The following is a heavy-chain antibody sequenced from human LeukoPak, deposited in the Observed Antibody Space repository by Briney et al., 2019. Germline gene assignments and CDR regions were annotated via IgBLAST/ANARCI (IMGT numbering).Heavy chain of an antibody. D-gene: IGHD1-1*01. V-gene: IGHV3-11*01. CDR3: ARRSNGTYYHYGLDV. CDR2: ISNGDSSL. CDR1: GFTFSDYY. J-gene: IGHJ6*02. Sequence: GALRLSCTASGFTFSDYYMSWIRQAPGKGLEWISYISNGDSSLYYADSVKGRFTISRDNTKNSLYLQMISLSAEDTAMYYCARRSNGTYYHYGLDVWGQGTTVTVSS.